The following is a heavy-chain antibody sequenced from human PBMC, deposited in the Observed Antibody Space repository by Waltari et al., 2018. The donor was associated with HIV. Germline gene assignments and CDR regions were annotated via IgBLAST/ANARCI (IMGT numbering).Heavy chain of an antibody. D-gene: IGHD3-10*01. CDR1: GFTFSSYS. CDR3: ARDSNTMVRAFDY. J-gene: IGHJ4*02. V-gene: IGHV3-21*01. Sequence: EVQLVESGGGLVKPGGSLRLSCAASGFTFSSYSMTCVGQAPGKGLDWVSSISSSSSYIYYADSVKGRFTISRDNAKNSLYLQMNSLRAEDTAVYYCARDSNTMVRAFDYWGQGTLVTVSS. CDR2: ISSSSSYI.